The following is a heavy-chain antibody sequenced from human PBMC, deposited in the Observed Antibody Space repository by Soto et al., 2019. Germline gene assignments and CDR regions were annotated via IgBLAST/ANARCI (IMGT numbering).Heavy chain of an antibody. CDR1: GFTFSNAW. CDR3: TTDPPDYYGSGSYYEGAIWDYYYMDV. V-gene: IGHV3-15*01. CDR2: IKSKTDGGTT. J-gene: IGHJ6*03. D-gene: IGHD3-10*01. Sequence: GGSLRLSCAASGFTFSNAWMSWVRQAPGKGLEWVGRIKSKTDGGTTDYAAPVKGRFTISRDDSKNTLYLQMNSLKTEDTAVYYCTTDPPDYYGSGSYYEGAIWDYYYMDVWGKGTTVTVSS.